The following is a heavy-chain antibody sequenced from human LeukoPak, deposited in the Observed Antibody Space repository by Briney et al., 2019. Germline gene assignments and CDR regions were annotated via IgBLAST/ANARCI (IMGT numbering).Heavy chain of an antibody. CDR3: ATSWAGVAAHDF. D-gene: IGHD2-15*01. V-gene: IGHV3-23*01. Sequence: PGGSLRLSCAASGFTFTDYAMTWVRQAPGKGLEWVSIVSTSGDTTSYADSVKGRFTMSRDNSENSVYLQMNSLRAEDTAIYYCATSWAGVAAHDFWGQGTQVTVSS. CDR2: VSTSGDTT. CDR1: GFTFTDYA. J-gene: IGHJ4*02.